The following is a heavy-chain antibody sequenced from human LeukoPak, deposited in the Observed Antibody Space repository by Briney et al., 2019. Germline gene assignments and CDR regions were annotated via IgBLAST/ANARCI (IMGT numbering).Heavy chain of an antibody. V-gene: IGHV3-7*05. J-gene: IGHJ4*02. CDR1: GFTFSTYW. Sequence: PGGPLRLFCAASGFTFSTYWMSWVRQSPGKGLEWVAIIKVDGSEKYYVDSVKGRFTISRDNAKNALYLQMNSLRAEDTAVYYCARDVWNYFDYWGQGTLVTVSS. D-gene: IGHD2-21*01. CDR2: IKVDGSEK. CDR3: ARDVWNYFDY.